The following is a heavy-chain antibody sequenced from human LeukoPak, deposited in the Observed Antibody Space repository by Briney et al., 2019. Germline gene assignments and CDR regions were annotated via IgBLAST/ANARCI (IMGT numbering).Heavy chain of an antibody. J-gene: IGHJ4*02. CDR3: ARMASRWTGYPYYFDY. V-gene: IGHV1-2*02. CDR2: INPNSGGT. D-gene: IGHD3/OR15-3a*01. Sequence: ASVEVSCKASGYTFTGYYMHWVRQAPGQGLEWMGWINPNSGGTNYAQKFQGRVTMTRDTSISTAYMELSRLRSDDTAVYYCARMASRWTGYPYYFDYWGQGTLVTVSS. CDR1: GYTFTGYY.